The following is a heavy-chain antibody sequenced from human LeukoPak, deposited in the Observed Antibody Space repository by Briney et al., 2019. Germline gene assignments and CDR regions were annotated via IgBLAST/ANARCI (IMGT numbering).Heavy chain of an antibody. CDR1: DGSLSRSSYY. V-gene: IGHV4-39*01. J-gene: IGHJ5*02. D-gene: IGHD3-22*01. CDR3: ARHNYYDSSGSPFDP. Sequence: SETLSLTCTVSDGSLSRSSYYWGWIWQPPGTGLEWIGSIYYSGRTYYNPSLKSRGVTISVDTSKKQFSLKLSSVTAADTAVYYCARHNYYDSSGSPFDPWGQGTLVTVSS. CDR2: IYYSGRT.